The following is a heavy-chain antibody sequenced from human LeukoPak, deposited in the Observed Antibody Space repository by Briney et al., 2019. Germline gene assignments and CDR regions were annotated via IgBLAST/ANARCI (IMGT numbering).Heavy chain of an antibody. D-gene: IGHD1-26*01. Sequence: GGSLRLSCAASGFTFSSYAMSWVRQAPGKGLEWVSIIYSGGSTYYADSVKGRFTISRDNYKNTLYLQMGSLRAEDMAVYYCARHIVGATTRSFAFDYWGQGTLVTVSS. CDR3: ARHIVGATTRSFAFDY. V-gene: IGHV3-66*04. J-gene: IGHJ4*02. CDR2: IYSGGST. CDR1: GFTFSSYA.